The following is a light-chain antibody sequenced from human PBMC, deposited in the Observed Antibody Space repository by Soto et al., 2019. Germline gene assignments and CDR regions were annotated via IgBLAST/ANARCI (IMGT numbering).Light chain of an antibody. J-gene: IGKJ2*01. CDR3: QQYNNWPYT. Sequence: EIVMTQSPATLAVSPGERAALSCRSSQSVSSNFAWYQQKPGQAPRLLIYGASSRSTGTPARFSGSGSGTEFTLTIRSLQSQDFAGYYCQQYNNWPYTFGLGTELEMK. CDR1: QSVSSN. V-gene: IGKV3-15*01. CDR2: GAS.